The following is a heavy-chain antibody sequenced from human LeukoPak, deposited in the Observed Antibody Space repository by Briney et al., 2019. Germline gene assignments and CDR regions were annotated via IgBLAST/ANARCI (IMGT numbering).Heavy chain of an antibody. CDR3: AKGRIVVVPAAFDY. J-gene: IGHJ4*02. V-gene: IGHV3-23*01. CDR1: GFTFSNYA. CDR2: ISGSGANT. Sequence: GGSLRLSCAASGFTFSNYAMSWVRQAPGKGLEWVSGISGSGANTYHADSVKGRFTISRDNSKSTLYVQMNSLRAEDTAVYYCAKGRIVVVPAAFDYWGQGTLVTVSS. D-gene: IGHD2-2*01.